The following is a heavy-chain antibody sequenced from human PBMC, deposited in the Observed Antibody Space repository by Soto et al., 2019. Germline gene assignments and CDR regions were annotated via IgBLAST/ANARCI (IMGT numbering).Heavy chain of an antibody. D-gene: IGHD1-1*01. CDR2: ISGSGGST. J-gene: IGHJ6*03. CDR1: GFTFSSYA. Sequence: GGSLRLSCAASGFTFSSYAMSWVRQAPGKGLEWVSAISGSGGSTYYADSVKGRFTISRDNSKNTLYLQMNSLRAEDTAVYYCAKTLRSPGTTGTGGAAGYYYYMDVWGKGTTVTVSS. CDR3: AKTLRSPGTTGTGGAAGYYYYMDV. V-gene: IGHV3-23*01.